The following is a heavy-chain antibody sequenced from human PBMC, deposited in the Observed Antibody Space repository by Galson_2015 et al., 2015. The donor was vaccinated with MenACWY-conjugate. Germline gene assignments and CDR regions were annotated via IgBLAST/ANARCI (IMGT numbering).Heavy chain of an antibody. CDR1: GFTFRSHW. V-gene: IGHV3-23*01. CDR2: ISASGGGT. D-gene: IGHD3-22*01. Sequence: SLRLSCAASGFTFRSHWMHWVRQAPGKGLEWVSGISASGGGTYYPDSVKGRFTISGDNSKNTLFLQMNSLRAEDTAVYYCAKTPLGYYHYVDVWGRGTLVTVSS. CDR3: AKTPLGYYHYVDV. J-gene: IGHJ2*01.